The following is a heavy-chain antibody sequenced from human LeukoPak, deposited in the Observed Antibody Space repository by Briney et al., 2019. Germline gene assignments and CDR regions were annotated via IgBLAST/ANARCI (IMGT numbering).Heavy chain of an antibody. Sequence: GGSQRLSCAASGFTFSSYAMHWVRQAPGKGLEWVAVISYDGSNKYYADSVKGRFTISRDNSKNTLYLQMNNLRAEDTAVYYCARDPIAAAGGIFDYWGQGTLVTVSS. J-gene: IGHJ4*02. CDR1: GFTFSSYA. D-gene: IGHD6-13*01. V-gene: IGHV3-30-3*01. CDR3: ARDPIAAAGGIFDY. CDR2: ISYDGSNK.